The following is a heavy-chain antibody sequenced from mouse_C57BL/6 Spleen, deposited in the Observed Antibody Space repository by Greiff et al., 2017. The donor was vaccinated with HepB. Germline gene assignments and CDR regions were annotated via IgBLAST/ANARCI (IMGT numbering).Heavy chain of an antibody. Sequence: VQLQQPGAELVKPGASVKVSCKASGYTFTSYWMHWVKQRPGRGLEWIGRIHPSDSDTNYNQKFKGKATLTVDKSSSTAYMQLSSLTSEDSAVYYCAIKRAYYGSSYDWYFEVWGTGTTVTVSS. J-gene: IGHJ1*03. V-gene: IGHV1-74*01. CDR1: GYTFTSYW. D-gene: IGHD1-1*01. CDR3: AIKRAYYGSSYDWYFEV. CDR2: IHPSDSDT.